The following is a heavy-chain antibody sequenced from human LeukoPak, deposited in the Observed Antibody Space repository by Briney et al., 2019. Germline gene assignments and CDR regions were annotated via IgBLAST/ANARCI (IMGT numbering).Heavy chain of an antibody. Sequence: GESLRLSCAASGFTFTTYWMSWVRQAPGKGLEWVANIKQDGTEKYYVDSVKGRFTISRDNSKDMVYLQMNSLTTADTAVYYCARSYSLPEYWGQGTLVTVSS. CDR2: IKQDGTEK. CDR3: ARSYSLPEY. CDR1: GFTFTTYW. D-gene: IGHD1-26*01. V-gene: IGHV3-7*01. J-gene: IGHJ4*02.